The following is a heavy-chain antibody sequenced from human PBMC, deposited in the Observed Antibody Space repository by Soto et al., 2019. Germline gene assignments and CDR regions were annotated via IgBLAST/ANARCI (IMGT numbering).Heavy chain of an antibody. CDR3: ASHWSGYAFQ. CDR1: GGSISSYY. Sequence: PSETLSLTCTVSGGSISSYYWSWIRQPPGKGLEWIGYLYYSGITNYNPSLKSRVSTSLDPSKNQFSLKLTSVTAADTAVYYCASHWSGYAFQWGQGTLVTVSS. V-gene: IGHV4-59*01. J-gene: IGHJ4*02. CDR2: LYYSGIT. D-gene: IGHD5-12*01.